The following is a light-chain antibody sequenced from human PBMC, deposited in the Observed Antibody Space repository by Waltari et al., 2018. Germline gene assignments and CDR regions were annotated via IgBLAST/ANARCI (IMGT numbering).Light chain of an antibody. CDR3: QQYYNWPPWT. CDR1: QSVSSN. Sequence: EIVMTQSPATLSVSPGERATLSCRASQSVSSNLAWYQQKPGQAPRLLIYGASTRATGIPARFSGSGSGTEFTLIISSLQSEDFAVYYCQQYYNWPPWTFGQGTKVEIK. V-gene: IGKV3-15*01. CDR2: GAS. J-gene: IGKJ1*01.